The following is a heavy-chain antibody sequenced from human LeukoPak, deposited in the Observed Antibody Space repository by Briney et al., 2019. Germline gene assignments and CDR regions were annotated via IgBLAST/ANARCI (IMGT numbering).Heavy chain of an antibody. J-gene: IGHJ4*02. CDR2: IYHSGST. CDR3: ARRRDGYGHFDY. Sequence: KPSGTLSLTCAVSGGSISSSIWWSWVRQPPGKGLEWIGEIYHSGSTTYNPSLKGRVTLSIDKSRNQLSLKLSSVTAADTAVYYCARRRDGYGHFDYWGQGTLVTVSS. V-gene: IGHV4-4*02. D-gene: IGHD5-24*01. CDR1: GGSISSSIW.